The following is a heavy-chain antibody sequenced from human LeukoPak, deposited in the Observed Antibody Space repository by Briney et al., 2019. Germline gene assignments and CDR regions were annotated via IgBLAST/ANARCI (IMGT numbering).Heavy chain of an antibody. D-gene: IGHD3-10*01. CDR2: IKQDGSEK. CDR3: ASAAHYYYGSGSSPGGWFDP. CDR1: GFTFSSYW. V-gene: IGHV3-7*01. Sequence: GGSLRLSCAASGFTFSSYWMSWVRQAPGKGLEGVANIKQDGSEKYYVDSVKGRFTISRDNAKNSLYLQMNSLRAEATDVYYCASAAHYYYGSGSSPGGWFDPWGQGTLVTVSS. J-gene: IGHJ5*02.